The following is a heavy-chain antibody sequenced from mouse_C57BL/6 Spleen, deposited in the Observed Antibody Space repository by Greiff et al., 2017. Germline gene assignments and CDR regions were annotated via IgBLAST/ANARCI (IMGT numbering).Heavy chain of an antibody. V-gene: IGHV1-61*01. J-gene: IGHJ4*01. Sequence: QVQLQQPGAELVRPGSSVKLSCKASGYTFTSYWMDWVKQRPGQGLEWIGNIYPSDSETHYTQKFKDKATFTVDKSSSTAYMQLSSLTSEDSAVYYCARTGVYYYGSSYRARDDWGQGTSVTVSS. CDR3: ARTGVYYYGSSYRARDD. CDR2: IYPSDSET. D-gene: IGHD1-1*01. CDR1: GYTFTSYW.